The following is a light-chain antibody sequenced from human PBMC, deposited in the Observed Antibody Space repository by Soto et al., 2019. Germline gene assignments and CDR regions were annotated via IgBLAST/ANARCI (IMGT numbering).Light chain of an antibody. Sequence: NFMLTQPHSVSASPGKTVTISCTGSSGSIASGYVQWYQQRPGSAPTTLIYEDNQRPAGVPDRFSGSIDSSSNSASLTISGLRPEDEADYYCQSSDGNNMVFGGGTKVTVL. CDR3: QSSDGNNMV. J-gene: IGLJ2*01. V-gene: IGLV6-57*02. CDR1: SGSIASGY. CDR2: EDN.